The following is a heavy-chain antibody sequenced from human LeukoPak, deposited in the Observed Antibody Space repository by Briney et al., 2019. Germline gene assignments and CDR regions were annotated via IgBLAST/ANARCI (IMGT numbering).Heavy chain of an antibody. CDR3: ARDGYCSSTSCSVDY. D-gene: IGHD2-2*01. CDR1: GLTFSSYG. J-gene: IGHJ4*02. Sequence: GRSLRLSCAASGLTFSSYGMHWVRQAPGKGLEWVAVIWYDGSNKYYADSVKGRFTISRDNSKNTLYLQMNSLRAEDTAVYYCARDGYCSSTSCSVDYWGQGTLVTVSS. CDR2: IWYDGSNK. V-gene: IGHV3-33*01.